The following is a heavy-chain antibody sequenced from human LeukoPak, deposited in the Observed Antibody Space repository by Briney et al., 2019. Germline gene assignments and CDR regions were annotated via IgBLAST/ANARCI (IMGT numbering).Heavy chain of an antibody. Sequence: GGSLRLSCAASGFTFSDYYMSWIRQAPGKGLEWVSYISSTSSYTTYADSVKSRFTISRDNAKNSLYLQMNSLRGEDTAVYYCARLGSIAAAGTPDYWGQGTLVTVVS. CDR2: ISSTSSYT. CDR1: GFTFSDYY. CDR3: ARLGSIAAAGTPDY. V-gene: IGHV3-11*06. J-gene: IGHJ4*02. D-gene: IGHD6-13*01.